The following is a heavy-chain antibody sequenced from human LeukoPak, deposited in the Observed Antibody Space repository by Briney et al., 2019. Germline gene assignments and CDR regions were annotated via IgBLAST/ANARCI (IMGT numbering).Heavy chain of an antibody. Sequence: SQTLSLTCTVSGGSISSGDYYWSWIRQPPGKGLEWIGYIYYSGSTYYNPSLKSRVTISVDTSKNQFSLKLSSVTAADTAVYYCARVDYGDYSKDFDYWGQGSLVTVSS. V-gene: IGHV4-30-4*01. J-gene: IGHJ4*02. CDR2: IYYSGST. CDR3: ARVDYGDYSKDFDY. D-gene: IGHD4-17*01. CDR1: GGSISSGDYY.